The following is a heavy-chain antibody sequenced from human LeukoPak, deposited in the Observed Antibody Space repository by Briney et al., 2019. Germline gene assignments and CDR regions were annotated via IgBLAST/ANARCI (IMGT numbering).Heavy chain of an antibody. Sequence: PSETLSLTCTVSGGSISSSSYYWGWIRQPPGKGLEWIGSIYYSGSTYYNPSLKSRVTISVDTSKNQFSLKLSSVTAADTAVYYCARRVPNYYDSSGYYHNYWYFDLWGRGTLVTVSS. CDR1: GGSISSSSYY. CDR3: ARRVPNYYDSSGYYHNYWYFDL. V-gene: IGHV4-39*07. D-gene: IGHD3-22*01. CDR2: IYYSGST. J-gene: IGHJ2*01.